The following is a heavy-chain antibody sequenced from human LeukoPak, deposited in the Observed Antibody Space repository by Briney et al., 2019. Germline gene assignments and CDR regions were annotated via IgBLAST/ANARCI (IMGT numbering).Heavy chain of an antibody. CDR3: ARSDYDILTGYYDGFDY. CDR1: GFTFSDYF. CDR2: ISNTGTTI. D-gene: IGHD3-9*01. V-gene: IGHV3-11*04. J-gene: IGHJ4*02. Sequence: GGSLRLSCAASGFTFSDYFLGWIRQAPGKGLEWVSYISNTGTTIYYADSVKGRFTISRDNSKNTLYLQMNSLRAEDTAVYYCARSDYDILTGYYDGFDYWGQGTLVTVSS.